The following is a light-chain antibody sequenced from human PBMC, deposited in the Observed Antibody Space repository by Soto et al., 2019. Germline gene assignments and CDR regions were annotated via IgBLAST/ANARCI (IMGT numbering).Light chain of an antibody. CDR1: SSDVGAYNY. Sequence: QSALTQPASVSGSPGQSITISCTGTSSDVGAYNYVSWYQQHPGKAPKLMIYEVSYRPSGVSDRFSGSRSGNTASLTISGLQAEGESDYYCSSYTSSTTWVFGGRTKLTVL. V-gene: IGLV2-14*01. CDR2: EVS. CDR3: SSYTSSTTWV. J-gene: IGLJ3*02.